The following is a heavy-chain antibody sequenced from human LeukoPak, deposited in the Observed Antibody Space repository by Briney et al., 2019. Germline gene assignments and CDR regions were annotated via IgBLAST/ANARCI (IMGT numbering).Heavy chain of an antibody. D-gene: IGHD3-10*02. J-gene: IGHJ6*04. CDR2: ISSGSSTI. Sequence: PGGSLRLSCAASGFIFSSYSMNWVRQAPGKGLEWVSISSGSSTIYYADSVKGRFTISRDNAKNSLYLQMNSLRAEDTAVYYCAELGITMIGGVWGKGTTVTISS. V-gene: IGHV3-48*04. CDR3: AELGITMIGGV. CDR1: GFIFSSYS.